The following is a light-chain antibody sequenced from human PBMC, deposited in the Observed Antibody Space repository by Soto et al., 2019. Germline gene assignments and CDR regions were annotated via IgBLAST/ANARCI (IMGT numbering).Light chain of an antibody. J-gene: IGKJ1*01. Sequence: EIVLTQSPGTLSLSPGERATLSCRASQSVSSRSLAWYQQKPGQAPGLLLYGASSRATGVPDRFSGSGSGTDFTLTISRLEPEDFAVYYCQQYGSSPETFGQGTKVEIK. CDR2: GAS. V-gene: IGKV3-20*01. CDR1: QSVSSRS. CDR3: QQYGSSPET.